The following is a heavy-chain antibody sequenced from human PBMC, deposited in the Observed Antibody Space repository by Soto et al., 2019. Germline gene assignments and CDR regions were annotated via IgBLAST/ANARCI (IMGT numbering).Heavy chain of an antibody. CDR1: GGSVRSNY. CDR2: TSYSGST. V-gene: IGHV4-59*08. Sequence: SETLCLTCTVSGGSVRSNYWSWIRQPPGKGLEWIGYTSYSGSTTYNSSLKSRVTISVDTSKNQFSLKLSSVTAADTAVYYCATYRDGFINYWGQGTLVTVS. D-gene: IGHD3-10*01. CDR3: ATYRDGFINY. J-gene: IGHJ4*02.